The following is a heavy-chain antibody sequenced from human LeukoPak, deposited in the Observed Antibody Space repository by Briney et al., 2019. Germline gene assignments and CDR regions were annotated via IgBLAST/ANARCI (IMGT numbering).Heavy chain of an antibody. Sequence: RASVKVSFKASGFSFATSAMQWVRQARGQRLEWIGWIVVGSGYTNSAQTFQERVTITRDLSTSTAYMELNTLRSEDTAVYYCAASRSGTGSGMDVWGQGTTVTVSS. CDR1: GFSFATSA. D-gene: IGHD1-1*01. J-gene: IGHJ6*02. V-gene: IGHV1-58*02. CDR2: IVVGSGYT. CDR3: AASRSGTGSGMDV.